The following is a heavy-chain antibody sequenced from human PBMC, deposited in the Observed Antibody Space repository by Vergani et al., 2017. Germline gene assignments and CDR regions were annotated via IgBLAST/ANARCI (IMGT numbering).Heavy chain of an antibody. CDR1: GGTFSSYA. J-gene: IGHJ4*02. V-gene: IGHV1-69*12. CDR3: ARDISRKGELLPADY. CDR2: IIPICGTA. D-gene: IGHD1-26*01. Sequence: QVQLVQSGAEVKKPGSSVKVSCKASGGTFSSYAVSWVRQAPGQGLEWMGGIIPICGTANYAQKFQGRVTITADESTSTAYMELSSLRSEDTAVYYCARDISRKGELLPADYWGQGTLVTVSS.